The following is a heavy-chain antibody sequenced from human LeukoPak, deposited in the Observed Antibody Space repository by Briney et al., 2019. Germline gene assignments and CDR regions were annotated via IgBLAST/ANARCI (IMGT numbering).Heavy chain of an antibody. CDR2: IRSKAYGGPT. V-gene: IGHV3-49*04. CDR3: TRFIVATKDY. Sequence: GGSLRLSCTGSGFTFGDYAMNWVRQAPGKGLEWVGFIRSKAYGGPTEYAAPAKGRFTISRDDSKSIAYLQMNSLKTEDTAVYYCTRFIVATKDYGGQGTLVTVPS. CDR1: GFTFGDYA. D-gene: IGHD5-12*01. J-gene: IGHJ4*02.